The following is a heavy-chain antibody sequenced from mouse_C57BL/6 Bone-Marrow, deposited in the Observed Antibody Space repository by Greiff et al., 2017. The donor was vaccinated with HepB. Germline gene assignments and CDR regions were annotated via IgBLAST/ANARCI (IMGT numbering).Heavy chain of an antibody. CDR1: GFNIKDDY. V-gene: IGHV14-4*01. CDR3: TIGQLRLAYAMDY. D-gene: IGHD3-2*02. J-gene: IGHJ4*01. Sequence: VQLQQSGAELVRPGASVKLSCTASGFNIKDDYMHWVKQRPEQGLEWIGWIDPENGDTEYASKFQGKATITADTSSNTAYLQLSSLTSEDTAVYHCTIGQLRLAYAMDYWGQGTSVTVSS. CDR2: IDPENGDT.